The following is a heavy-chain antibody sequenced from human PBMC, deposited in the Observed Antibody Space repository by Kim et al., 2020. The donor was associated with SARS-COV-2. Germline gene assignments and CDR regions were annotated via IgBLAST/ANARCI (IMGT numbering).Heavy chain of an antibody. CDR2: IKQDGSEK. CDR3: ARESLAYYDFWSGYSPDAFDI. J-gene: IGHJ3*02. D-gene: IGHD3-3*01. Sequence: GGSLRLSCAASGFTFSSYWMSWVRQAPGKGLEWVANIKQDGSEKYYVDSVKGRFTISRDNAKNSLYLQMNSLRAEDTAVYYCARESLAYYDFWSGYSPDAFDIWGQGTMVTVSS. CDR1: GFTFSSYW. V-gene: IGHV3-7*01.